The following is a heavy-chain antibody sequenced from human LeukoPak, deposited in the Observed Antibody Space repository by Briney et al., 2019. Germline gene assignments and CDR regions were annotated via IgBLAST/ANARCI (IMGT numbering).Heavy chain of an antibody. CDR1: GYTLTELS. Sequence: GASVKVTRKVSGYTLTELSMHWVRQAPGKGLEWMGGFDPEDGETIYAQKFQGRVTITADESTSTAYMELSSLRSEDTAVYCCARHIVATITNYYYYGMDVWGQGTTVTVSS. CDR2: FDPEDGET. J-gene: IGHJ6*02. D-gene: IGHD5-12*01. V-gene: IGHV1-24*01. CDR3: ARHIVATITNYYYYGMDV.